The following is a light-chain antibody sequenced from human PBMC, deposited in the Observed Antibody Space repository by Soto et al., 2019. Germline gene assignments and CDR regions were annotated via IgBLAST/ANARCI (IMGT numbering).Light chain of an antibody. CDR2: GAS. CDR1: QSVGSSF. V-gene: IGKV3-20*01. J-gene: IGKJ3*01. Sequence: EIVLPQTPGTLSLSPGERATLSCRASQSVGSSFLAWYQHKPGQAPRLLIYGASSRATGIPDRFSGSGSGTDFTLNSSRLEPEDFAVYYCQQYGTFVSFGPGTKVDIK. CDR3: QQYGTFVS.